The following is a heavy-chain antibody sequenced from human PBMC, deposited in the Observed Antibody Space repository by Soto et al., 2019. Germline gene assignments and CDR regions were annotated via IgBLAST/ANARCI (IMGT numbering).Heavy chain of an antibody. J-gene: IGHJ3*02. Sequence: QVQLVESGGGVVQPGRSLRLSCAASGFTFSSYAMHWVRQAPGKGLEWVAVISYDGSNKYYADSVKGRFTISRDNSKNTLYLQMNSLRAEDTAVYYCASAVAVAANRDAFDIWGQGPMVTVSS. CDR2: ISYDGSNK. CDR1: GFTFSSYA. D-gene: IGHD6-19*01. V-gene: IGHV3-30-3*01. CDR3: ASAVAVAANRDAFDI.